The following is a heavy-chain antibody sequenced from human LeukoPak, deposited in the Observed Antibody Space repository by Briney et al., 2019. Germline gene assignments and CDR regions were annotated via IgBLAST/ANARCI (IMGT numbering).Heavy chain of an antibody. CDR3: ARAGSGSGLYFDY. J-gene: IGHJ4*02. V-gene: IGHV1-18*01. Sequence: ASVKVSCTASDYDFTSVGITWVRQAPGQGLEWMGWISPYNGDTRYVQKLQGRVTMTTDTSTSTAYMELRSLRFADTAVYYCARAGSGSGLYFDYWGQGTLVTVSS. CDR1: DYDFTSVG. CDR2: ISPYNGDT. D-gene: IGHD6-19*01.